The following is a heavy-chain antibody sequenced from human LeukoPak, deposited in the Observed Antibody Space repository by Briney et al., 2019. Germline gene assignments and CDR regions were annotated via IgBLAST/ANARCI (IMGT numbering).Heavy chain of an antibody. CDR3: ARGVVVVVAATLFIAVFDI. V-gene: IGHV4-34*01. CDR1: GGSFSGYY. D-gene: IGHD2-15*01. Sequence: SETLSLTCAVYGGSFSGYYWSWIRQPPGKGLEWIGEINHSGSTNYNPSLKSRVTISVDTSKNQFSLKLSSVTAADTAVYYCARGVVVVVAATLFIAVFDIWGQGTMVNVSS. CDR2: INHSGST. J-gene: IGHJ3*02.